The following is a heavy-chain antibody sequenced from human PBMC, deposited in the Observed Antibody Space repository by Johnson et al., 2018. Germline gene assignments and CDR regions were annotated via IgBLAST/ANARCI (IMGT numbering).Heavy chain of an antibody. J-gene: IGHJ6*03. CDR3: ARETRSGGLPDYYYYMDV. D-gene: IGHD3-10*01. Sequence: QVQLQESGPGLVKPSQTLSLTCTVSGGPISSGDSYWSWIRQSPGKGLEWIGYIYSSGSTYYNPSLKSRLSISVDPSKNQFSLKLNSVSAADTARFYCARETRSGGLPDYYYYMDVWGQGSTVIVSS. CDR1: GGPISSGDSY. CDR2: IYSSGST. V-gene: IGHV4-30-4*01.